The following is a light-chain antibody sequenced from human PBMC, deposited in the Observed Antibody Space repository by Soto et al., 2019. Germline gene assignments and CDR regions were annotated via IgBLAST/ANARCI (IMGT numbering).Light chain of an antibody. J-gene: IGLJ3*02. V-gene: IGLV1-40*01. CDR1: GSKIGAGYD. CDR2: GNS. CDR3: QSYDSSLSGSV. Sequence: QSVLTQPPSVSGAPGQRVTISCTGSGSKIGAGYDVHWYQQLPGTAPKLLIYGNSNRPSGVPDRFSGSKSGTSASLAITGLQAEDEADYYCQSYDSSLSGSVFGGGTTLTVL.